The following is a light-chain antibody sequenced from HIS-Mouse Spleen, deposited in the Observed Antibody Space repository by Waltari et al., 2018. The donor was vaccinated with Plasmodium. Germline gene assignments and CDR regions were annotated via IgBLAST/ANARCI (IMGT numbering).Light chain of an antibody. Sequence: DIQMTQSPSTLSASVGDRVTITSRASQRISSWLAWYQQKPGKAPKLLIYKASSLESRVPSRFSGSGSGTEFTLTISSLQHDDFATYYCQQYNSYDTFGQGTKLEIK. J-gene: IGKJ2*01. CDR3: QQYNSYDT. CDR1: QRISSW. CDR2: KAS. V-gene: IGKV1-5*03.